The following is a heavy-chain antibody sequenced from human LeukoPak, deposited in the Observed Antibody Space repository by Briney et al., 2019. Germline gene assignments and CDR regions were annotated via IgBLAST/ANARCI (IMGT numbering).Heavy chain of an antibody. CDR3: GRGKKYSIPFDY. Sequence: GESLKISCKGSGYSFTGYWIGWLRQMPGKGLDWMGIIYPGDSDTRYSPSFQGQVTISADKSISTAYLQWSSLKASDTAMYYCGRGKKYSIPFDYWGQGTLVTVSS. CDR1: GYSFTGYW. J-gene: IGHJ4*02. V-gene: IGHV5-51*01. D-gene: IGHD5-18*01. CDR2: IYPGDSDT.